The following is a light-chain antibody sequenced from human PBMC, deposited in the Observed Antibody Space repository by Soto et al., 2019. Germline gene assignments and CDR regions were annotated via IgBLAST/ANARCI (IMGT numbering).Light chain of an antibody. CDR2: GAA. V-gene: IGKV3-15*01. CDR1: QSVFSS. CDR3: QQYHNWPA. J-gene: IGKJ1*01. Sequence: EIGMTQSPATLSVSPGERATLSCRASQSVFSSLAWYQQKPGQAPRLLIYGAATRATGVPARFSGSGSGTEFTLTISSLQSEDSAVYYCQQYHNWPAFGQGTKVEIK.